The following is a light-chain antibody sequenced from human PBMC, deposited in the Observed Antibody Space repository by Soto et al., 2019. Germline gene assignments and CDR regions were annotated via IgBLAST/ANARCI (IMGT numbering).Light chain of an antibody. CDR1: QSISSW. CDR3: QQYNVYSLT. Sequence: DIQMTQSPSTLSASVGDRVTITCRASQSISSWLAWYQQKPGKAPNLLIYRASSLESGVPSRLSGSGSGTEFTLTISSLQPDDGATYYCQQYNVYSLTFGQGTKVDIK. J-gene: IGKJ2*01. V-gene: IGKV1-5*03. CDR2: RAS.